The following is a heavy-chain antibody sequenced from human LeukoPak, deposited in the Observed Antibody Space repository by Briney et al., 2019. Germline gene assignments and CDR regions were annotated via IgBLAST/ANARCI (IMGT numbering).Heavy chain of an antibody. CDR2: INAGNGNT. J-gene: IGHJ3*02. CDR1: GYTFTSYA. Sequence: GASVKVSCKASGYTFTSYAMHWVRQAPGQRLEWMGWINAGNGNTKYSQKFQGRVTITRDTSASTAYMELSSLRSEDTAVYYCARDLPNVGFWSGWNAFDIWGQGTMVTVSS. D-gene: IGHD3-3*01. V-gene: IGHV1-3*01. CDR3: ARDLPNVGFWSGWNAFDI.